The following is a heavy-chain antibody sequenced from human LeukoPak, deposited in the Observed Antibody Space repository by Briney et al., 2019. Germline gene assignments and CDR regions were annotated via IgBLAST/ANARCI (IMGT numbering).Heavy chain of an antibody. CDR2: IRESGSTT. CDR1: GFTFSSYG. V-gene: IGHV3-23*01. D-gene: IGHD3-22*01. Sequence: PGGSLRLSCAASGFTFSSYGMTWVRQAPGKGLEWVSTIRESGSTTYYADSVKGRFTISRDNSKNTLYLQMNSLRAEDTAVYYCAKNSYYDSSGYSDYWGQGTLVTVSS. CDR3: AKNSYYDSSGYSDY. J-gene: IGHJ4*02.